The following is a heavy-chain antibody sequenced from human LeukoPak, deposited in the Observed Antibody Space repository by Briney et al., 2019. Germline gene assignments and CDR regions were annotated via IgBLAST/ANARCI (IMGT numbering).Heavy chain of an antibody. Sequence: SCKASGGTFSSYAMHWVRQAPGKGLEYVSAISSNGGSTYYANSVKGRFTISRDNSKNTLYLQMGSLRAEDMAVYYCARGGRWLQLGYFDYWGQGTLVTVSS. CDR1: GGTFSSYA. V-gene: IGHV3-64*01. CDR3: ARGGRWLQLGYFDY. CDR2: ISSNGGST. D-gene: IGHD5-24*01. J-gene: IGHJ4*02.